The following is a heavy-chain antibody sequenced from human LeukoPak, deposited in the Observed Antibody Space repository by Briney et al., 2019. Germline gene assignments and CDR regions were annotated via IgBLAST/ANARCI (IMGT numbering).Heavy chain of an antibody. V-gene: IGHV4-30-2*03. CDR2: IYYSGST. CDR1: GGSISSGGYS. Sequence: SETLSLTCAVSGGSISSGGYSWSWIRQPPGKGLEWIGSIYYSGSTYYNPSLKSRVTISVDTSKNQFSLKLSSVTAADTAVYYCASPQYCSGGSCHYYYGMDVWGQGTTVTVSS. J-gene: IGHJ6*02. D-gene: IGHD2-15*01. CDR3: ASPQYCSGGSCHYYYGMDV.